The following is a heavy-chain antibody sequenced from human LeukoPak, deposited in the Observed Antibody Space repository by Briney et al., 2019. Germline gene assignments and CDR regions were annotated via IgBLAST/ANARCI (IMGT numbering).Heavy chain of an antibody. CDR3: ARDLGKSWFGEGGGWFDP. V-gene: IGHV4-61*02. CDR1: GGSISSGSYY. D-gene: IGHD3-10*01. Sequence: SETLSLTCKVSGGSISSGSYYWSWIRQPAGKGLEWIGRIYTSGSTNYNPSLKSRVTISVDTSKNQFSLKLSSVTAADTAMYYCARDLGKSWFGEGGGWFDPWGQGTLVTVSS. J-gene: IGHJ5*02. CDR2: IYTSGST.